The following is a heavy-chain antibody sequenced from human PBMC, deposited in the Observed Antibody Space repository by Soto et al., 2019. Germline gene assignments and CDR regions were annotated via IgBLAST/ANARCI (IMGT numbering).Heavy chain of an antibody. D-gene: IGHD6-13*01. CDR3: AKISSRFSGDL. CDR1: VFTFSNYD. V-gene: IGHV3-23*01. J-gene: IGHJ6*02. CDR2: ISGRGGST. Sequence: GSLRLSCAASVFTFSNYDMSWVRQAPGKGLEWVSGISGRGGSTYYADSVKGRFTISRDNSESTLYLQLNSLRVEDTATYYCAKISSRFSGDLWGQGTTVTVSS.